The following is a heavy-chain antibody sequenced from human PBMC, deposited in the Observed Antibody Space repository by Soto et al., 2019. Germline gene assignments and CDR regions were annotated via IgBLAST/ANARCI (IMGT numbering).Heavy chain of an antibody. D-gene: IGHD1-26*01. V-gene: IGHV1-46*03. Sequence: GASVKVSCRAAGYTYTRYYMRWVRQAPGQGLEWMGIINPSGGSKSYAQKFQGRVTMTRDTSTSTVYMELSSLRSEDTAVYYCARDWDETYTFDYWGQGTLVTVSS. CDR3: ARDWDETYTFDY. J-gene: IGHJ4*02. CDR2: INPSGGSK. CDR1: GYTYTRYY.